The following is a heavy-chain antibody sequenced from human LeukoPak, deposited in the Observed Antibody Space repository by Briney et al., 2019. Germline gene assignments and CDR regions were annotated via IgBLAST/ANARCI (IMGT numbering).Heavy chain of an antibody. CDR1: GFTFDDYA. Sequence: GRSLRLSCAASGFTFDDYAMHWVRQAPGKGLEWVSGISWNSGSIDYADSVEGRFTISRDTAKKFLFLQMNSLRVEDMALYYCAKDGGPYGGIRGYFDYWGQGTLVTASS. D-gene: IGHD4-23*01. CDR3: AKDGGPYGGIRGYFDY. CDR2: ISWNSGSI. J-gene: IGHJ4*02. V-gene: IGHV3-9*03.